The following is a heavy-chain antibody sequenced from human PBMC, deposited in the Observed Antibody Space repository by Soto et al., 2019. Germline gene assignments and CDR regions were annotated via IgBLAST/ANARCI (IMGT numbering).Heavy chain of an antibody. J-gene: IGHJ4*02. D-gene: IGHD2-15*01. CDR3: AKWVAQKYYFDY. CDR1: GFTFDDYA. V-gene: IGHV3-23*01. Sequence: GGSLRLSCAASGFTFDDYAMSWVRQAPGKGLEWVSAISGSGGSTYYADSVKGRFTISRDNSKNTLYLQMNSLRAEDTAVYYCAKWVAQKYYFDYWGQGTLVTVSS. CDR2: ISGSGGST.